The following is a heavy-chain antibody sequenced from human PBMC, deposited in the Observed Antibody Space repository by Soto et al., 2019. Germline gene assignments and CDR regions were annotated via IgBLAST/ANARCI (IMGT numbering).Heavy chain of an antibody. J-gene: IGHJ4*02. CDR3: AIVRVADSPLDH. CDR2: ILYDGSDI. D-gene: IGHD3-10*02. CDR1: GFIFSNYG. Sequence: QVQLVESGGGVVQPGRSLRLSCAGSGFIFSNYGMHWVRQAPGKGLEWVAFILYDGSDILYADSVKGRFTISRDNSKSTLFLHMNRPRAEDTAVYFCAIVRVADSPLDHWGQGSLVTVSS. V-gene: IGHV3-30*03.